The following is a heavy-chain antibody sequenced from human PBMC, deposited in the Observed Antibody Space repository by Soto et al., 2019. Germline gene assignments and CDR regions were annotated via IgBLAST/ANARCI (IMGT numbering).Heavy chain of an antibody. CDR3: AKAQDIVVVPAAIGSNWFDP. CDR1: GFTFSSYA. V-gene: IGHV3-23*01. CDR2: ISGSGGST. D-gene: IGHD2-2*02. J-gene: IGHJ5*02. Sequence: GGSLRLSCAASGFTFSSYAMSWVRQAPGKGLEWVSAISGSGGSTYYADSVKGRFTISRDNSKNTLYLQMNSLRAEDTAVYYCAKAQDIVVVPAAIGSNWFDPWGQGTLVTVSS.